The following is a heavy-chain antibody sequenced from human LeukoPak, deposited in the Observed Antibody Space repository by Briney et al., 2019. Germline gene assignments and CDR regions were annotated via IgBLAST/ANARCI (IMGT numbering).Heavy chain of an antibody. Sequence: SETLSLTCTVSGGSISSYYWSWIRQPPGKGLEWIGYVYYSGSTNYNPSLKSRVTISVDTSKNQFSLKLSSVTAADTAVYYCARLQGYCSSTSCFLDAFDIWGQGTMVTVSS. V-gene: IGHV4-59*01. D-gene: IGHD2-2*01. CDR2: VYYSGST. CDR1: GGSISSYY. CDR3: ARLQGYCSSTSCFLDAFDI. J-gene: IGHJ3*02.